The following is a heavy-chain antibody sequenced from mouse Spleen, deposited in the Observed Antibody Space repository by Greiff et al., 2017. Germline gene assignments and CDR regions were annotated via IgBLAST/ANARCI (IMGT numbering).Heavy chain of an antibody. Sequence: VHLVESGPGLVAPSQSLSITCTVSGFSLTSYGVHWVRQPPGKGLEWLGVIWAGGSTNYNSALMSRLSISKDNSKSQVFLKMNSLQTDDTAMYYCAREGYDFYYAMDYWGQGTSVTVSS. CDR3: AREGYDFYYAMDY. CDR1: GFSLTSYG. CDR2: IWAGGST. J-gene: IGHJ4*01. D-gene: IGHD2-14*01. V-gene: IGHV2-9*02.